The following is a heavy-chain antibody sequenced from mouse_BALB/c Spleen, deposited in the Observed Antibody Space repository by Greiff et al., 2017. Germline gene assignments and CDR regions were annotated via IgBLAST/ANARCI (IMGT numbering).Heavy chain of an antibody. J-gene: IGHJ4*01. D-gene: IGHD3-2*01. CDR3: ARQGQLGLRSSYYAMDY. Sequence: EVQGVESGGDLVKPGGSLKLSCAASGFTFSSYGMSWVRQTPDKRLEWVATISSGGSYTYYPDSVKGRFTISRDNAKNTLYLQMSSLKSEDTAMYYCARQGQLGLRSSYYAMDYWGQGTSVTVSS. CDR1: GFTFSSYG. V-gene: IGHV5-6*01. CDR2: ISSGGSYT.